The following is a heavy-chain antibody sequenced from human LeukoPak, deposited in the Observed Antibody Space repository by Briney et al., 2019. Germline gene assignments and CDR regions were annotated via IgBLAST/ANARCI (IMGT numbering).Heavy chain of an antibody. CDR1: GFTFISYW. Sequence: GGSLRLSCVASGFTFISYWMTWVRQAPGKGLEWVANINQDGSEKNYVDSVRGRFTISRDNAKNSLFLQMNSLRAEDTAVYYCASAPGYHYYGLDVWGQGTTVTVSS. CDR3: ASAPGYHYYGLDV. J-gene: IGHJ6*02. V-gene: IGHV3-7*05. CDR2: INQDGSEK.